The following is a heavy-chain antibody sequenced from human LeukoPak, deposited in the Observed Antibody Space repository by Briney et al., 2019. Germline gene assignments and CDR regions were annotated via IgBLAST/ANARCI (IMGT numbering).Heavy chain of an antibody. V-gene: IGHV1-18*01. CDR2: ISAYNGNT. J-gene: IGHJ5*02. CDR3: ARAFDYKGWFDP. D-gene: IGHD4-11*01. Sequence: GASVKVSCKASGYTFTSYGISWVRQAPGQGLEWMGWISAYNGNTNYAQKFQGRVTITADKSTSTAYMELSSLRSEDTAVYYCARAFDYKGWFDPWGQGTLVTVSS. CDR1: GYTFTSYG.